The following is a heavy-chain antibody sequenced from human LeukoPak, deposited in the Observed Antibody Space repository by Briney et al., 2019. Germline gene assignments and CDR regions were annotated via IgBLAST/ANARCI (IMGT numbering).Heavy chain of an antibody. CDR2: VSSSGSYT. J-gene: IGHJ4*02. D-gene: IGHD5-12*01. CDR1: GFTFSSYG. CDR3: AKNRGSSGADARPADF. Sequence: GGSLRLSCAASGFTFSSYGMSWVRQAPGKGLEWVSTVSSSGSYTYYADSVNGRFTISRDNSKNTVYLKVNSLRAEDTAVYYCAKNRGSSGADARPADFWGQGTLVTVSS. V-gene: IGHV3-23*01.